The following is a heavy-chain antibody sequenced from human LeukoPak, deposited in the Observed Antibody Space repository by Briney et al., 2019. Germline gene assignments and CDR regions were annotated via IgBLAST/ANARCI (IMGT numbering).Heavy chain of an antibody. CDR1: GFTLSDYY. CDR2: ISSSGSTI. CDR3: ARDGGSSSPIFGYFDY. V-gene: IGHV3-11*04. D-gene: IGHD6-6*01. Sequence: GGSLRLSCAASGFTLSDYYMSWIRQAPGKGLEWVSYISSSGSTIYYADSVKGRFTISRDNAKNSLYPQMNSLRAEDTAVYYCARDGGSSSPIFGYFDYWGQGTLVTVSS. J-gene: IGHJ4*02.